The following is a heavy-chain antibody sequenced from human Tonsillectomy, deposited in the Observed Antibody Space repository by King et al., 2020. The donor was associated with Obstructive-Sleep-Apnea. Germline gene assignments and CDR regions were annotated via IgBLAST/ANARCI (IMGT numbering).Heavy chain of an antibody. V-gene: IGHV4-38-2*02. CDR1: GYSISSGYY. CDR2: IYHSGST. Sequence: QLQESGPGLVKPSETLSLTCTVSGYSISSGYYWGWVRQPPGKGLEWLGTIYHSGSTYYNPSLKSRVTISVDTSKNQFSPKLRSVTAADTAVYYCARVRNYDQDYWGQGSLVTVSS. CDR3: ARVRNYDQDY. D-gene: IGHD3-22*01. J-gene: IGHJ4*02.